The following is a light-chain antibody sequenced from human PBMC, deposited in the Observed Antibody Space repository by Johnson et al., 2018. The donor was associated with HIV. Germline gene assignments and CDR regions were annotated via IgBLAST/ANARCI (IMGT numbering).Light chain of an antibody. CDR2: DNN. J-gene: IGLJ1*01. CDR3: GTWDSSLSAHNYV. CDR1: SSNIGNNY. V-gene: IGLV1-51*01. Sequence: QSVLTQPPSVSAAPGQKVTISCSGSSSNIGNNYVSWYQQIPGTAPKLLIYDNNKRPSGIPDRFSGSKSGTSATLGITGLQTGDEADYYCGTWDSSLSAHNYVFGTGTKVTVL.